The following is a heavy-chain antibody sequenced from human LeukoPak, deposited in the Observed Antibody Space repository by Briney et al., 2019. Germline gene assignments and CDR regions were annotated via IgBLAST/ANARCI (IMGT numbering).Heavy chain of an antibody. CDR2: ISYSGNT. CDR3: ARILWSGYYLDS. Sequence: NPSETLSLTCTVSGDSISNYHWSWIRQPPGKGLKWIGYISYSGNTNYNPSLKSRVTISIDSSKIQFSLNLSSVTAADTAVYYCARILWSGYYLDSWGQGTLVTVSS. V-gene: IGHV4-59*01. CDR1: GDSISNYH. J-gene: IGHJ4*02. D-gene: IGHD3-3*01.